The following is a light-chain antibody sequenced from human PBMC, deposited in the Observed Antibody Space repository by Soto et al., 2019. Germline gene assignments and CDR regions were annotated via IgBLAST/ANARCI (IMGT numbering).Light chain of an antibody. CDR1: QSVSSSY. Sequence: EIVLTQSPGTLSLSSGERATLSCRASQSVSSSYLAWYQQKPGQAPRLLIYDASNRATGIPARFSGSGSGTDFTLTISSLEPEDFAVYYCQQYGSSGTFGQGTKVDI. J-gene: IGKJ1*01. V-gene: IGKV3-20*01. CDR2: DAS. CDR3: QQYGSSGT.